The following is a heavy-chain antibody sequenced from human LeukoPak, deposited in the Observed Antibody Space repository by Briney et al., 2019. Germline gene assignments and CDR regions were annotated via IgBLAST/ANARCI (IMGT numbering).Heavy chain of an antibody. CDR2: IIPILGIA. CDR3: ARAVATTTDYYGMDV. Sequence: SVKVSCKASGGTFSSYAISWVRQAPGQGLEWMGRIIPILGIANYAQKFQGRVTITADKSTSTAYMELSSLRSEDTAAYYCARAVATTTDYYGMDVWGQGTTVTVSS. J-gene: IGHJ6*02. V-gene: IGHV1-69*04. D-gene: IGHD5-12*01. CDR1: GGTFSSYA.